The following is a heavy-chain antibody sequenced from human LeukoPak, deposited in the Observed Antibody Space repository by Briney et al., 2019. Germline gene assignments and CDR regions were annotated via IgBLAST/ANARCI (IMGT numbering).Heavy chain of an antibody. CDR1: GFTFSSYS. J-gene: IGHJ5*02. CDR3: ASRALLYCSGGSCYSRWSYNWFDP. CDR2: INHSGST. V-gene: IGHV4-34*01. Sequence: SGGSLRLSCAASGFTFSSYSMNWVRQPPGKGLEWIGEINHSGSTNYNPSLKSRVTISVDTSKNQFSLKLSSVTAADTAVYYCASRALLYCSGGSCYSRWSYNWFDPWGQGTLVTVSS. D-gene: IGHD2-15*01.